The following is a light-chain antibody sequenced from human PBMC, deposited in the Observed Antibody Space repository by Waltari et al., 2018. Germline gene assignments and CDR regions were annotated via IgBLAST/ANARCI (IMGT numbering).Light chain of an antibody. V-gene: IGKV1-5*03. CDR2: KAS. CDR1: QYISSW. Sequence: DIQMTQSPSTLSASVGDRVTITCRASQYISSWLAWYQQKPGKAPKLLIYKASILESGVPSRVRGSESGTEFTLTISSLQPDDFATYYCQQYNTYPLTFGQGTRLEI. J-gene: IGKJ5*01. CDR3: QQYNTYPLT.